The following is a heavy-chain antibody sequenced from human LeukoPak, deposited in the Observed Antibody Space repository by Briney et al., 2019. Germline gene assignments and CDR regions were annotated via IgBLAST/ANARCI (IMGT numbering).Heavy chain of an antibody. V-gene: IGHV3-21*01. CDR2: IDPSSTYI. J-gene: IGHJ4*02. CDR1: GFTFSDSA. CDR3: ARAPTVLVGYCSSSSCQADY. Sequence: GDSLRLSCAASGFTFSDSAMNWARQAPGKGLEWVSAIDPSSTYIYYADSVKGRFTISRDNAENSLYLQMNSLRVEDTAVYYCARAPTVLVGYCSSSSCQADYWGQGTLVTVSS. D-gene: IGHD2-2*01.